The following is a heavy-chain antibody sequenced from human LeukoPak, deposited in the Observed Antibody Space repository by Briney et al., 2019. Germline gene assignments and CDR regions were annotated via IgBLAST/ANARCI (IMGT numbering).Heavy chain of an antibody. J-gene: IGHJ4*02. CDR2: ISSSSSNI. D-gene: IGHD4-17*01. CDR1: GFTFSSYS. Sequence: GGSLRLSCAASGFTFSSYSMNWVRQAPGKGLEWVSYISSSSSNIYYAVSVKGRFTISRDNAKNSLYLQMDSLGAEDTAVYYCARGDYVLIDYWGQGTLVTVSS. CDR3: ARGDYVLIDY. V-gene: IGHV3-48*01.